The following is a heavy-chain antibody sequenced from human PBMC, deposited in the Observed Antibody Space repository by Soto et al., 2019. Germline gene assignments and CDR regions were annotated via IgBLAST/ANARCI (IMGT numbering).Heavy chain of an antibody. Sequence: QVQLVESGGGVVQPGRSLRLSCAASGFTFSSYGMHWVRQAPGKGLEWVAVISYDGSNKYYADSVKGRFTISRDNSKNTLYLQMNSLRAEDTAVYYCAKDQDYYGSGAYGMDVWGQGTTVTVSS. D-gene: IGHD3-10*01. V-gene: IGHV3-30*18. CDR3: AKDQDYYGSGAYGMDV. CDR1: GFTFSSYG. J-gene: IGHJ6*02. CDR2: ISYDGSNK.